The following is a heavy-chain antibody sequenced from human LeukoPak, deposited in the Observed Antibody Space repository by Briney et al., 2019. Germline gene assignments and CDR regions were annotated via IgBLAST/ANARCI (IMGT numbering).Heavy chain of an antibody. J-gene: IGHJ3*02. CDR3: AKERFWDIVVVPAAPTAFDI. CDR1: GFTFSSYA. Sequence: GGSLRLSCAASGFTFSSYAMSWVRQAPGKGLEWVSAISGSGGSTYYADSVKGRFTISRDNSKNTLYLQMNSLRAEDTAVYYCAKERFWDIVVVPAAPTAFDIWGQGTMVTVSS. D-gene: IGHD2-2*01. V-gene: IGHV3-23*01. CDR2: ISGSGGST.